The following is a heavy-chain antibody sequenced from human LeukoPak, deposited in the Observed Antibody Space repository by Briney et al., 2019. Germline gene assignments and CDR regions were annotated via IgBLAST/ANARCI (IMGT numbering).Heavy chain of an antibody. Sequence: GGSLRLSCVASGFTFADHAMHWVRRAPGQGLEWVTGINWDNDGIVYAASVRGRFTVSRDNAKNTLYLQMNRLRPEDTAFYYCARDDYNTLGYNFHYWGQGTLVTVSS. V-gene: IGHV3-9*01. J-gene: IGHJ4*02. CDR1: GFTFADHA. CDR2: INWDNDGI. D-gene: IGHD1-1*01. CDR3: ARDDYNTLGYNFHY.